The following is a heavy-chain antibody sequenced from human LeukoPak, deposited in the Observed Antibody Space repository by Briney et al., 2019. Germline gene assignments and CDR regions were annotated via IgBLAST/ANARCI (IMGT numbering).Heavy chain of an antibody. Sequence: GGSLRLSCVASGFTFADHAMHWVRRAPGQGLEWVTGINWDNDGIVYAASVRGRFTVSRDNAKNTLYLQMNRLRPEDTAFYYCARDDYNTLGYNFHYWGQGTLVTVSS. V-gene: IGHV3-9*01. J-gene: IGHJ4*02. CDR1: GFTFADHA. CDR2: INWDNDGI. D-gene: IGHD1-1*01. CDR3: ARDDYNTLGYNFHY.